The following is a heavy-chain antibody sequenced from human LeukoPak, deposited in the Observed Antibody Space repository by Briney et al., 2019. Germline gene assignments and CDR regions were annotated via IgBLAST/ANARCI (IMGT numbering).Heavy chain of an antibody. CDR1: GYTFTTYG. V-gene: IGHV1-18*01. J-gene: IGHJ4*02. Sequence: ASVKVSCKASGYTFTTYGISWVRQAPGQGLEWMGWISGYNGNTNYAQKLQGRVTMTTDTSTSTAYMELRSLRSDDTAVYYCAREGNYGDYVPVDYWGQGTLVTVSS. CDR2: ISGYNGNT. D-gene: IGHD4-17*01. CDR3: AREGNYGDYVPVDY.